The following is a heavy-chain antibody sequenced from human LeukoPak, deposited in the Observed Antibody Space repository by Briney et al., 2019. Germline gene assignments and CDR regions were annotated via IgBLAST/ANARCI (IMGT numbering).Heavy chain of an antibody. V-gene: IGHV4-34*01. Sequence: SGTLSLTCAVSDGSFSGYYCSWIRQSPGKALEYIGEVSDIGSANYSPSLESRVIMSMNTSKNQATLKLTSVTAADTGVYYCARVAMTGYYDYWYFDLWGRGIPVSVSS. CDR2: VSDIGSA. D-gene: IGHD3-9*01. CDR1: DGSFSGYY. J-gene: IGHJ2*01. CDR3: ARVAMTGYYDYWYFDL.